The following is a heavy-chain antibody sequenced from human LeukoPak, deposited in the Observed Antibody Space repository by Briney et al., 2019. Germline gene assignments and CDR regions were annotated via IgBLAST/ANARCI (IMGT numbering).Heavy chain of an antibody. V-gene: IGHV5-51*01. CDR2: IYPGDSDP. CDR1: GYSFTNYW. Sequence: GESLKISCKVSGYSFTNYWIAWVRQMPGKGLEWMGIIYPGDSDPRYSPSFQGQVTISADKSISTAYLQWSSLEASDSAMYYCVRHGLGSSWFGFDYWGQGTLVTVSS. J-gene: IGHJ4*02. D-gene: IGHD6-13*01. CDR3: VRHGLGSSWFGFDY.